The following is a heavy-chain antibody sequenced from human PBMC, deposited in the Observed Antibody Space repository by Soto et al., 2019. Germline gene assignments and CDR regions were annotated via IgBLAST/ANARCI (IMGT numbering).Heavy chain of an antibody. Sequence: GGSLRLSCAASGFTFSDYAMHWVRQAPGKGLEWVTVVSHDGRNTHYADSVKGRFTISRDSSKNPVSLEMTRLRAEDTAVYYCAKGGRQRLVTSDFNYWGQGALVTVSS. V-gene: IGHV3-30*18. D-gene: IGHD6-13*01. J-gene: IGHJ4*02. CDR2: VSHDGRNT. CDR1: GFTFSDYA. CDR3: AKGGRQRLVTSDFNY.